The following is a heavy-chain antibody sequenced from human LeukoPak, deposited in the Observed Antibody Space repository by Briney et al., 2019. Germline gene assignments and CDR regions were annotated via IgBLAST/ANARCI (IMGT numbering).Heavy chain of an antibody. J-gene: IGHJ4*02. CDR2: IYYSGST. D-gene: IGHD3-3*01. CDR1: GGSISSSSYY. V-gene: IGHV4-39*01. Sequence: SETLSLTCTVSGGSISSSSYYWGWIRRPPGKGLEWIGSIYYSGSTYYNPSLKSRVTISVDTSKNQFSLKLSSVTAADTAVYYCARATYYDFWSGYFHFDYWGQGTLVTVSS. CDR3: ARATYYDFWSGYFHFDY.